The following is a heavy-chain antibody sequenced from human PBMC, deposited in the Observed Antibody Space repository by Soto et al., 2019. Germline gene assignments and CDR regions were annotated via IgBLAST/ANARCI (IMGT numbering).Heavy chain of an antibody. V-gene: IGHV1-18*04. CDR2: ISGHNGNA. Sequence: ASVKVSCKASGYTFKSYDVMWVRKAPGQGLEWMGWISGHNGNADYAENFQGSVIMTTDTSTATSSMDLRGLRYDDTAVYYCTRKGYIGNFAMDVWGQGTTVTVSS. CDR3: TRKGYIGNFAMDV. D-gene: IGHD5-12*01. J-gene: IGHJ6*02. CDR1: GYTFKSYD.